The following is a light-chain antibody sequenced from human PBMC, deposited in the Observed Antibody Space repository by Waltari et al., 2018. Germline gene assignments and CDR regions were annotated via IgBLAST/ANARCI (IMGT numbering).Light chain of an antibody. CDR2: GAS. CDR1: QSVRNN. J-gene: IGKJ1*01. CDR3: QQYNNWPPWT. Sequence: EIVMTQSPATLSVSPGERATLSCRASQSVRNNLVWYQHKPGQAPRLLIYGASTRVTGIPARFSGSGSGTEFTLTISSLQSEDFAVYYCQQYNNWPPWTFGQGTKVEIK. V-gene: IGKV3-15*01.